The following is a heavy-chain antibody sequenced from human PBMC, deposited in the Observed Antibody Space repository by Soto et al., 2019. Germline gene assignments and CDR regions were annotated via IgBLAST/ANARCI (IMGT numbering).Heavy chain of an antibody. CDR3: ARALVTDYNSRDYHYYFAMDV. CDR2: MYYGGTT. Sequence: PSETLSLTCSVSGGSVTIPNYYWAWVRQSPGKGLEWIASMYYGGTTYYNPSLKSRVSIFVDTSTNQISLNLTSVTAADTAVYYCARALVTDYNSRDYHYYFAMDVWGQGTSVTVS. CDR1: GGSVTIPNYY. J-gene: IGHJ6*02. D-gene: IGHD3-22*01. V-gene: IGHV4-39*01.